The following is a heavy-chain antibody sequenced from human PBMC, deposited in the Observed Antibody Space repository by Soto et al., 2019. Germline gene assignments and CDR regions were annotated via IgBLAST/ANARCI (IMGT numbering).Heavy chain of an antibody. J-gene: IGHJ6*03. CDR3: ARDRGVAPPVAGNTHYYYYMDV. CDR1: GYSFTNYG. V-gene: IGHV1-18*01. Sequence: QDPLVQSGAEVKKPGASVTVSCKASGYSFTNYGVTWVRQAPGQGLEWMGWISAFNGNTHYAQNLQGRVTMTKDASTSTAYMALRSLRSDDTSVYYCARDRGVAPPVAGNTHYYYYMDVWGKGTTVTVSS. CDR2: ISAFNGNT. D-gene: IGHD6-19*01.